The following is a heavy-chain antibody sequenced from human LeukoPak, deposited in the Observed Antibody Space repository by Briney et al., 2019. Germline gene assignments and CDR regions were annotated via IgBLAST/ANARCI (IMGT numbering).Heavy chain of an antibody. Sequence: GGSLRLSCEASGFTFSSYAMSWVRQAPGKGLEWVSLISGGDYHTYYADSVKGRFTISRDNSKNTLYLQMDSLRAEDTAVYYCAKTWLATATTPPNYWGQGTLVTVSS. J-gene: IGHJ4*02. V-gene: IGHV3-23*01. CDR1: GFTFSSYA. CDR2: ISGGDYHT. CDR3: AKTWLATATTPPNY. D-gene: IGHD2-21*02.